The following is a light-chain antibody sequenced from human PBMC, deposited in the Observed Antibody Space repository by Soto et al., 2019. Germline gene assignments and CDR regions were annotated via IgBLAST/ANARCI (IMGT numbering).Light chain of an antibody. CDR1: SSDVGAYNY. Sequence: QSVLTQPASVSGSPGQSITISCTGTSSDVGAYNYLSWYQHHPGKAPKLMIYEVTNRPSGVSNRFSGSKSGSTASLTISGLQAEDDADYYFSSYTSSSTVIFGGGTKVTVL. J-gene: IGLJ1*01. CDR3: SSYTSSSTVI. V-gene: IGLV2-14*01. CDR2: EVT.